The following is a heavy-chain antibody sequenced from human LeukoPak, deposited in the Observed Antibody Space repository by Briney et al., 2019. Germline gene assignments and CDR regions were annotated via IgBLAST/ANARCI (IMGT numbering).Heavy chain of an antibody. CDR3: ASLYYDSSGRWFDP. J-gene: IGHJ5*02. Sequence: KPSETLSLTCTVSGGSISSSSYYWGWIRQPPGKGLEWIGSIYYSGSTYYNPSLKSRVTISVDTSKNQFSLKLSSVTAADTAVYYCASLYYDSSGRWFDPWGQGTLVTVSS. V-gene: IGHV4-39*07. D-gene: IGHD3-22*01. CDR2: IYYSGST. CDR1: GGSISSSSYY.